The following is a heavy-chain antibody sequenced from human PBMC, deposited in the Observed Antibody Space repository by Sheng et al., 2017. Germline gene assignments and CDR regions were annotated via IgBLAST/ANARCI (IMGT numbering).Heavy chain of an antibody. V-gene: IGHV4-34*01. J-gene: IGHJ5*02. CDR2: INHSGST. D-gene: IGHD3-10*01. CDR3: ARSRTMVRGVISWFDP. Sequence: QVQLQQWGAGLLKPSETLSLTCAVYGGSFSGYYWSWIRQPPGKGLEWIGEINHSGSTNYNPSLKSRVTISVDTSKNQFSLKLSSVTAADTAVYYCARSRTMVRGVISWFDPWGQGTLVTVSS. CDR1: GGSFSGYY.